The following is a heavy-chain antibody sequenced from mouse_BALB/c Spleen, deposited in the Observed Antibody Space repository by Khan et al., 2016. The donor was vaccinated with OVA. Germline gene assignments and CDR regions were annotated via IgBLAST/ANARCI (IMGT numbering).Heavy chain of an antibody. CDR2: INTHSGVP. Sequence: QIQLVQSGPELKKPGETVRISCKASGYTFTNAGMQWVQQMPGKGLKWIGWINTHSGVPKYAEDFKGRFAFSLETSASTVYLQITNLKNEDTATDFCARGGAAYYGNDGGAMDYWGQGTSVTVSS. J-gene: IGHJ4*01. CDR1: GYTFTNAG. V-gene: IGHV9-4*02. CDR3: ARGGAAYYGNDGGAMDY. D-gene: IGHD2-9*01.